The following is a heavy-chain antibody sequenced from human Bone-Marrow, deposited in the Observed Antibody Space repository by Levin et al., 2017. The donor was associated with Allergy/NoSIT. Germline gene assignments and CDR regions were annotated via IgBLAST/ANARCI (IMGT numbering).Heavy chain of an antibody. J-gene: IGHJ4*02. CDR1: GFTFSSYG. Sequence: GESLKISCAASGFTFSSYGMHWVRQAPGKGLEWVAVISYDGSNKYYADSVKGRFTISRDNSKNTLYLQMNSLRAEDTAVYYCAKEHDYGDYDQYYFDYWGQGTLVTVSS. CDR2: ISYDGSNK. D-gene: IGHD4-17*01. CDR3: AKEHDYGDYDQYYFDY. V-gene: IGHV3-30*18.